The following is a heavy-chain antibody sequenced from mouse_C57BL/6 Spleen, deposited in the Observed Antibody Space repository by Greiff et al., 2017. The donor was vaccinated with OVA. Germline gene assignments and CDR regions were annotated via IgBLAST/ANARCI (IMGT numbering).Heavy chain of an antibody. D-gene: IGHD6-1*01. CDR3: VKGGPTYYFDY. CDR2: IRNKANGYTT. CDR1: GFTFTDYY. V-gene: IGHV7-4*01. J-gene: IGHJ2*01. Sequence: EVKLVESGGGLVQPGASLRLSCAASGFTFTDYYMSWVRQPPGKAPEWLALIRNKANGYTTEYTASVKGRFTISRDNSQNFLYLHMKTQRAEDSATYNCVKGGPTYYFDYWGQGTTLTVSS.